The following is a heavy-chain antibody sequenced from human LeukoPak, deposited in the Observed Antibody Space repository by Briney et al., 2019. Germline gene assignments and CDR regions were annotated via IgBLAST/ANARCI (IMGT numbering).Heavy chain of an antibody. CDR1: GGSISNSSFF. CDR2: IYYTGST. CDR3: ARHDYYDSSGPIDAFDI. J-gene: IGHJ3*02. D-gene: IGHD3-22*01. V-gene: IGHV4-39*01. Sequence: SETLSLTCTVSGGSISNSSFFWGYIRQSPGKGLEWIGSIYYTGSTYYNPSLTNRVAIFADTSKDQFSLKLSSVTAADTAVYYCARHDYYDSSGPIDAFDIWGQGTMVTVSS.